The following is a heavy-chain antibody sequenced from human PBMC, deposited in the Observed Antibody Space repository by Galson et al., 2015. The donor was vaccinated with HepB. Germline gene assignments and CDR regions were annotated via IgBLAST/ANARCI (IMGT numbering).Heavy chain of an antibody. CDR1: GYTFTTYT. CDR3: ARGGMAAIGGPSFDF. Sequence: SVKVSCKASGYTFTTYTINWLRQAPGQGLEWMGWISTYIGTNKYAQKFQDRVTMTTDKFTKTAHMELTSLRSDDTAMYYCARGGMAAIGGPSFDFWGQGTPVTVS. J-gene: IGHJ4*02. D-gene: IGHD5-24*01. CDR2: ISTYIGTN. V-gene: IGHV1-18*01.